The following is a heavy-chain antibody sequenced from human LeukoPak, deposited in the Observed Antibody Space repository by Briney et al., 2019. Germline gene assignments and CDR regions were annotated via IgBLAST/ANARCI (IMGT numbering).Heavy chain of an antibody. CDR1: GGTFSSYA. D-gene: IGHD6-19*01. CDR3: ARDSGYSSGWYVRSYYMDV. Sequence: ASVKVSCKASGGTFSSYAISWVRQAPGQGLEWMGRIIPILGIANYAQKFQGRVTITADKSTSTAYMELSSLRSEDTAVYYCARDSGYSSGWYVRSYYMDVWGKGTTVTVSS. CDR2: IIPILGIA. J-gene: IGHJ6*03. V-gene: IGHV1-69*04.